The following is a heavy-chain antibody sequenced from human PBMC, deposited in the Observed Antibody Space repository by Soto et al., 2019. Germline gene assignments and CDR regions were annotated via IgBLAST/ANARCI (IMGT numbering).Heavy chain of an antibody. CDR2: IISSGSPP. Sequence: PGGSLRLSCAASGFTLYTYEMNWVRQAPGKGLEWVQYIISSGSPPYSADSVKGRFTTSRDNAKNSLYLQMNSLRAEDTAIYYCATRSGGGGAFDFWGQGTMVTVSS. CDR1: GFTLYTYE. V-gene: IGHV3-48*03. J-gene: IGHJ3*01. CDR3: ATRSGGGGAFDF. D-gene: IGHD3-10*01.